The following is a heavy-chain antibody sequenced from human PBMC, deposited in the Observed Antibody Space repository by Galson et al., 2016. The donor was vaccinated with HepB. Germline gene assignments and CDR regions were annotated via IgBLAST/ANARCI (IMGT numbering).Heavy chain of an antibody. CDR2: INHSGST. J-gene: IGHJ6*02. CDR3: ARPGRYYFYGMDV. V-gene: IGHV4-34*01. Sequence: SETLSLTCAVYGGSFSGSYWTWIRQPPGKGLEWIGEINHSGSTNYNPSLKSRVTISVDTSKSQFSLKLSSVTAADTAVYYCARPGRYYFYGMDVWGQGTTVTVSS. CDR1: GGSFSGSY.